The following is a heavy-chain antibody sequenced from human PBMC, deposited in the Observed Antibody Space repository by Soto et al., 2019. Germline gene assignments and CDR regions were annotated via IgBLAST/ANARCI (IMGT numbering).Heavy chain of an antibody. V-gene: IGHV3-66*01. CDR2: IYSGGST. Sequence: GGSLRLSCAASGFTVSSNYMSWVRQAPGKGLEWVSVIYSGGSTYYADSVKGRFTISRDNSKNTLYLQMNSLRAEDTAVYYCARDRVGGYAGSRSDYWGQGTLVTVSS. CDR3: ARDRVGGYAGSRSDY. D-gene: IGHD5-12*01. J-gene: IGHJ4*02. CDR1: GFTVSSNY.